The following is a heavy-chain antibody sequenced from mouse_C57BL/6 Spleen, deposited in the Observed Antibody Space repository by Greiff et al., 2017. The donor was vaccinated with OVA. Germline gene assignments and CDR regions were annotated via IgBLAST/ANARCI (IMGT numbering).Heavy chain of an antibody. CDR3: ARRGNPAWFAY. D-gene: IGHD2-1*01. Sequence: EVKVEESGGGLVKPGGSLKLSCAASGFTFSSYTMSWVRQTPEKRLEWVATISGGGGNTYYPDSVKGRFTISRDNAKNTLYLQMSSLRSEDTALYYCARRGNPAWFAYWGQGTLVTVSA. CDR2: ISGGGGNT. J-gene: IGHJ3*01. V-gene: IGHV5-9*01. CDR1: GFTFSSYT.